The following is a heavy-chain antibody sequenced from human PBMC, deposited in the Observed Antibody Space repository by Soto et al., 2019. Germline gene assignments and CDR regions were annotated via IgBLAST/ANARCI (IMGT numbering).Heavy chain of an antibody. V-gene: IGHV3-23*01. D-gene: IGHD5-12*01. CDR2: SSARGGSS. Sequence: DVQLLESGGGLVQPGGSLRLSCAASGFSFSSYAMVWVRQAPGKGLEWVAVSSARGGSSYFADSVKGRFTLSRDNSKNVLSLEMNSLRAEDTAIYFCAKGSIEYSASVDNWGQGPLVVVSS. CDR1: GFSFSSYA. J-gene: IGHJ4*02. CDR3: AKGSIEYSASVDN.